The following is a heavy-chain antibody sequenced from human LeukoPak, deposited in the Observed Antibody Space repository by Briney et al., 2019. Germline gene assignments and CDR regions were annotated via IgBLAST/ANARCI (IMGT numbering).Heavy chain of an antibody. J-gene: IGHJ4*02. CDR2: IYYRGNT. D-gene: IGHD3-22*01. V-gene: IGHV4-39*07. CDR3: ARDVYYYDSSGYPHHYYFDY. Sequence: SETLSLTCTVSNSSITASTHYWGWIRQPPGKGLEWIASIYYRGNTFTNPSLKSHVTISIDTSNNQFSLKLSSVTAADTAVYYCARDVYYYDSSGYPHHYYFDYWGQGTLVTVSS. CDR1: NSSITASTHY.